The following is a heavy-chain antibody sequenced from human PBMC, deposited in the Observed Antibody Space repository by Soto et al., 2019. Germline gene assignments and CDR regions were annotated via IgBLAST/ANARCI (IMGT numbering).Heavy chain of an antibody. D-gene: IGHD6-13*01. V-gene: IGHV1-3*01. J-gene: IGHJ5*02. CDR1: GYTFTTYA. CDR3: ASQTGGSPHGYWFDP. Sequence: GASVKVSCKASGYTFTTYAMHWVRQAPGQRLEWMGWINAGNGNTKYSQKFQGRVTITRDASASTAYMELSSLRSEDTAVYYCASQTGGSPHGYWFDPWGQGTLVTVSS. CDR2: INAGNGNT.